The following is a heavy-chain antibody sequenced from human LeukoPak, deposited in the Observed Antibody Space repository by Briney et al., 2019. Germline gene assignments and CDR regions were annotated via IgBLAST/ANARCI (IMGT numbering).Heavy chain of an antibody. J-gene: IGHJ6*03. V-gene: IGHV4-59*01. CDR3: ARGRVSSSSWYSTYYYYFYMDV. D-gene: IGHD6-13*01. CDR2: IYYSGST. CDR1: GGSISSYY. Sequence: TTSETLSLTCTVSGGSISSYYWSWIRQPPGKGLEWIGYIYYSGSTNYNPSLKSRVTISVDTSKNHFSLELSSVTAADTAVYFCARGRVSSSSWYSTYYYYFYMDVWGKGTTVTVSS.